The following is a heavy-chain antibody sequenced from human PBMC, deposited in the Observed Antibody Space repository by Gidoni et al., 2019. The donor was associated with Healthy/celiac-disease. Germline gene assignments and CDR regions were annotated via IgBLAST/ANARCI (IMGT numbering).Heavy chain of an antibody. V-gene: IGHV4-39*07. CDR3: AREELRFLGAGSRIDY. D-gene: IGHD3-3*01. CDR1: GGSISSSSYY. J-gene: IGHJ4*02. CDR2: IYYSGST. Sequence: QLQLQESGPGLVKPSETLSLTCTVSGGSISSSSYYWGWIRQPPGKGLEWIGSIYYSGSTYYNPSLKSRVTISVDTSKNQFSLKLSSVTAADTAVYYCAREELRFLGAGSRIDYWGQGTLVTVSS.